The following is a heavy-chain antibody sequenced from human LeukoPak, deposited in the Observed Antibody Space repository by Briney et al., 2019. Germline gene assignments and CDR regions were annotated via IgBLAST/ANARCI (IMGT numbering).Heavy chain of an antibody. D-gene: IGHD3-22*01. CDR3: ARLLDNDISGDPDTFDV. V-gene: IGHV4-59*11. CDR1: GGSLSGHY. J-gene: IGHJ3*01. Sequence: LETLSLTCTVSGGSLSGHYWSWIRQPPGKRLEWIGYVFYTGRTKYNPSLQSRVTISIDTSKNQFSLKLTSVTSAATAVYSCARLLDNDISGDPDTFDVWGQGTTVIVSS. CDR2: VFYTGRT.